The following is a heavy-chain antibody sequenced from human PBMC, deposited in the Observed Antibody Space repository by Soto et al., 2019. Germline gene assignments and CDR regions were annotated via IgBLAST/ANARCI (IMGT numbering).Heavy chain of an antibody. CDR1: GASISTGGYY. CDR3: EREGPPGYGMDV. CDR2: IYYSGST. V-gene: IGHV4-31*03. J-gene: IGHJ6*01. Sequence: SETLSLTCTVSGASISTGGYYWSWIRQHPGKGLEWIGYIYYSGSTYYNPSLKRRVTISVDTSKNQFSLKLSSVTAADTAVYYCEREGPPGYGMDVWVLVTAVT.